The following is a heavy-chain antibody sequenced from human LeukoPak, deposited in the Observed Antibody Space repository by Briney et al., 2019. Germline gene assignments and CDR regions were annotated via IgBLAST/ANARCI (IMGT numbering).Heavy chain of an antibody. J-gene: IGHJ4*02. CDR3: VRAGRDSGGHYYFDY. CDR1: GFSISDHY. V-gene: IGHV3-72*01. Sequence: GGSLRLSCAASGFSISDHYMDWVRQAPGKGLEWVGRTRNKANSYTTEYAASVKGRFTISRDDSKNSLYLQMNSLKTEDTAVYYCVRAGRDSGGHYYFDYWGQGTLVTVSS. D-gene: IGHD2-15*01. CDR2: TRNKANSYTT.